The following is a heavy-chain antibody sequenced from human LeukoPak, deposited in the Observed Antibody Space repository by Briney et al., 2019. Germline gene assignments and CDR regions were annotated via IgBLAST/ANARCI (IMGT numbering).Heavy chain of an antibody. V-gene: IGHV7-4-1*02. Sequence: EGSVKVSCKASGYTFSRNAINWVRQAPGQGLEWMGWLNTKTGTPTYAQGFTGRFVFSLDTSVRTTYLQISNLKPEDTAVYYCARRSPSADAFDIWGQGTMVTVSS. CDR1: GYTFSRNA. J-gene: IGHJ3*02. CDR2: LNTKTGTP. CDR3: ARRSPSADAFDI.